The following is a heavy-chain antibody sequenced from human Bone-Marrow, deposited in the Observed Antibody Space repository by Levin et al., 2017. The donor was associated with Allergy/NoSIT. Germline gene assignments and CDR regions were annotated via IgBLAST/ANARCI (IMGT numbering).Heavy chain of an antibody. J-gene: IGHJ5*02. CDR3: ARESLFESGTYTLGGVDP. V-gene: IGHV4-30-4*01. CDR1: GGSISSDDYY. CDR2: IFNSGST. D-gene: IGHD3-10*01. Sequence: LRLSCTVSGGSISSDDYYWSWIRQPPGKGLEWIGYIFNSGSTFYNSSLKSRVDISADVSKNQFFLRLNSVTAADTAVYYCARESLFESGTYTLGGVDPWGQGILVTVSS.